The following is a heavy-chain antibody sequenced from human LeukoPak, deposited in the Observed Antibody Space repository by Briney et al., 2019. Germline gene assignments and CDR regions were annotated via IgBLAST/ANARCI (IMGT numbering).Heavy chain of an antibody. CDR3: ARRVDPFGMVINNGFDY. J-gene: IGHJ4*02. CDR1: GGSISSYY. V-gene: IGHV4-59*12. Sequence: SETLSLTCTVSGGSISSYYWSWIRQPPGKGLEWIGYIYYSGSTNYNPSLKSRVTISVDTSKNQFSLKLSSVTAADTAVYYCARRVDPFGMVINNGFDYWGQGTLVTVSS. D-gene: IGHD3-3*01. CDR2: IYYSGST.